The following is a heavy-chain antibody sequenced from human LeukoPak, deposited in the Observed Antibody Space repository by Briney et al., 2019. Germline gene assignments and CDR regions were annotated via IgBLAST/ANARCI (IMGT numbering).Heavy chain of an antibody. D-gene: IGHD1-26*01. Sequence: ASVKVSCKASGGTFSSYAISWVRQAPGQGLEWMGGIIPIFGTANYAQKLQGRVTITTDESTSTAYMELSSLRSEDTAVYYCNSGSYYCASGQVGACDAFDIWGQGTMVTVSS. CDR3: NSGSYYCASGQVGACDAFDI. CDR1: GGTFSSYA. V-gene: IGHV1-69*05. J-gene: IGHJ3*02. CDR2: IIPIFGTA.